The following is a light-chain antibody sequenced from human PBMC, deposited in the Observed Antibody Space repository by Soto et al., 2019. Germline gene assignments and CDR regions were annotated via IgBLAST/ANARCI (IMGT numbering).Light chain of an antibody. Sequence: QSVLTQPASVSGSPGQSITISCTGTSSDVGYYNYVSWFQQHPGKAPKLMISEVVNRPSGVSIRFSGSKSGDTASLTITGLQAEDEADYYCATWDDSLNGLYVFGPGTKLTVL. J-gene: IGLJ1*01. V-gene: IGLV2-14*01. CDR2: EVV. CDR3: ATWDDSLNGLYV. CDR1: SSDVGYYNY.